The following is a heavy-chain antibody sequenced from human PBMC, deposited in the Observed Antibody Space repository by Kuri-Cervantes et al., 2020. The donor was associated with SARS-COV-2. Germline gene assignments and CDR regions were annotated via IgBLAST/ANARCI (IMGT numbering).Heavy chain of an antibody. V-gene: IGHV3-30*03. CDR3: ASFRRSTGTIDAFDI. J-gene: IGHJ3*02. CDR1: GFTFSSYG. Sequence: GESLKISCAASGFTFSSYGMHWVRQAPGKGLEWVAVISYDGSNKYYADSVKGRFTISRDNSKNTLYLQMNSLRAEDTAVYYCASFRRSTGTIDAFDIWGQGTMVTVSS. CDR2: ISYDGSNK. D-gene: IGHD1-7*01.